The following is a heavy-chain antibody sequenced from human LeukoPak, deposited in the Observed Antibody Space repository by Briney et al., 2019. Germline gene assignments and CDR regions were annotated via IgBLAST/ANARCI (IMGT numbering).Heavy chain of an antibody. J-gene: IGHJ4*02. D-gene: IGHD5-18*01. V-gene: IGHV1-2*02. Sequence: ASVKVSCKASGYILTDYYMHWVRQAPGHGLEWMGWINPKTGDADFAQKFQGRVTMSRDTSISTAYMALSRLKSDDTAVYYCARSATHRLAWTARSVWLPLDYWGQGTLVTVSS. CDR2: INPKTGDA. CDR3: ARSATHRLAWTARSVWLPLDY. CDR1: GYILTDYY.